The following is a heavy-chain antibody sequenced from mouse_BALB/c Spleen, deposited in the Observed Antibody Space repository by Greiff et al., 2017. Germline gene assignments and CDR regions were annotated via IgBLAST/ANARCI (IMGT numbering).Heavy chain of an antibody. CDR2: ISSGGSYT. CDR3: ARVYDGYLYFDY. D-gene: IGHD2-3*01. V-gene: IGHV5-9-4*01. J-gene: IGHJ2*01. CDR1: GFTFSSYA. Sequence: EVKVVESGGGLVKPGGSLKLSCAASGFTFSSYAMSWVRQSPEKRLEWVAEISSGGSYTYYPDTVTGRFTISRDNAKNTLYLEMSSLRSEDTAMYYCARVYDGYLYFDYWGQGTTLTVSS.